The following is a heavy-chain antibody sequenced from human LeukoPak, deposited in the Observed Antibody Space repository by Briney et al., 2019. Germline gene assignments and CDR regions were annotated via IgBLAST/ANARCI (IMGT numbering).Heavy chain of an antibody. Sequence: PGGSLRLSCAASGFTFSSYAMSWVRQAPGKGLEWVSAISGSGGSTYYADSVKGRFTISRDNSKNTLYLQMNSLRAEDTAVCYCAKGDDFWSGSCFDYWGQGTLVTVSS. CDR2: ISGSGGST. V-gene: IGHV3-23*01. D-gene: IGHD3-3*01. J-gene: IGHJ4*02. CDR1: GFTFSSYA. CDR3: AKGDDFWSGSCFDY.